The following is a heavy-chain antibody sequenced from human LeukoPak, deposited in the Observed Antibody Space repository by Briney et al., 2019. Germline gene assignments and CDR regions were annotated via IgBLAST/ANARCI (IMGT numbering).Heavy chain of an antibody. V-gene: IGHV3-66*02. Sequence: GGSLRLSCAASGFTVSSNYMSWVRQAPGKGLEWVSVIYSGGSTYYADSVKGRFTISRDNSKNTLYLQMNSLRAEDTAVYYCAGDRRLLQDYYYGMDVWGQGTTVTVSS. CDR2: IYSGGST. CDR3: AGDRRLLQDYYYGMDV. D-gene: IGHD1-26*01. J-gene: IGHJ6*02. CDR1: GFTVSSNY.